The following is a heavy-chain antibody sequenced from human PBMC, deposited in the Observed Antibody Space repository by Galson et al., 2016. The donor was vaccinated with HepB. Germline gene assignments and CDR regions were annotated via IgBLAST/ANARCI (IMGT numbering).Heavy chain of an antibody. D-gene: IGHD4-23*01. V-gene: IGHV3-23*01. J-gene: IGHJ4*02. Sequence: SLRLSCAASGFTFSNYAMSWVRQAPVKGLEWVSAISGTSITTLYADSVRGRFTISRDNSKNTLYLQMSSRRDDDTAVYFCAGKRHGNFPFDYWGQGTLVTVSS. CDR3: AGKRHGNFPFDY. CDR1: GFTFSNYA. CDR2: ISGTSITT.